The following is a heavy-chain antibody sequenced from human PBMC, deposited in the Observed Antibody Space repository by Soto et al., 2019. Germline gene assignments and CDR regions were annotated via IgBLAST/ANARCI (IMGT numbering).Heavy chain of an antibody. V-gene: IGHV1-69*01. J-gene: IGHJ6*02. D-gene: IGHD6-19*01. CDR2: IISIFGTA. Sequence: QVQLVQSGAEVKKPGSSVKVSCKASGCTFSSYAISWVRQAPGQGLEWMGGIISIFGTANYAQKFQGRVTITADESTSTAYMELSSLRSEDTAVYYCARGGPPYSSGWYYYYYGMDVWGQGTTVTVSS. CDR3: ARGGPPYSSGWYYYYYGMDV. CDR1: GCTFSSYA.